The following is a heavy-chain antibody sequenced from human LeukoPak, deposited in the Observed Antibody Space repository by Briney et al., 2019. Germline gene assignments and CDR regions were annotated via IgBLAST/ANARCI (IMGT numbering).Heavy chain of an antibody. CDR3: ARDSDAFDI. Sequence: SQTLSLTCAISGDNVSANSATWNWIRQSPSRGLEWPGRTYYRSKWYRDYAVSVKRRITIDPDSSKNQFSLLLNSVTPEDTALYYCARDSDAFDIWGQGTMVTVSS. CDR1: GDNVSANSAT. CDR2: TYYRSKWYR. J-gene: IGHJ3*02. V-gene: IGHV6-1*01.